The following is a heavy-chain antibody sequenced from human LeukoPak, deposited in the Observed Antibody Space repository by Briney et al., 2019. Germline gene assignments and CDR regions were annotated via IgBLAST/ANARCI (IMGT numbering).Heavy chain of an antibody. CDR2: IYYSGST. CDR1: GGSISSYY. D-gene: IGHD3-10*01. V-gene: IGHV4-59*08. J-gene: IGHJ3*02. Sequence: SETLSLTCTVSGGSISSYYWSWIRQPPGKGLEWIRYIYYSGSTNYNPSLKSRVTISVDTSKNQFSLKLSSVTAADTAVYYCARHSTGSQGHDAFDIWGQGTMVTVSS. CDR3: ARHSTGSQGHDAFDI.